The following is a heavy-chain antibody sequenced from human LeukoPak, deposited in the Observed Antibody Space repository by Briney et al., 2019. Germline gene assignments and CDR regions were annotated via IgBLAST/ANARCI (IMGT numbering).Heavy chain of an antibody. J-gene: IGHJ4*02. Sequence: PSQTLSLTCTVSGGSISSGGYYWSWIRQHPGKGLEWIGYIYYSGSTYYNPSLKSRVTISVDTSKNQFSLKLSSVTAADTAVYYCARGIWSDHLVAYFLDSWGQGTLVTVSS. CDR1: GGSISSGGYY. CDR3: ARGIWSDHLVAYFLDS. V-gene: IGHV4-31*03. D-gene: IGHD5-12*01. CDR2: IYYSGST.